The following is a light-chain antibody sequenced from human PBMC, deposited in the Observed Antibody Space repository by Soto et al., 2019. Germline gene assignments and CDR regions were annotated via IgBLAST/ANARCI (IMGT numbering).Light chain of an antibody. J-gene: IGLJ2*01. CDR1: RSDIGAYNF. Sequence: QSALTQPASVSGSHGQSITIFCTGTRSDIGAYNFVSWYQQHPGKAPKLMLYDVNIRPSGVSNRFSGSKSGNTASLTISGLQAEDGADYYCTSWTTSTTMIFGGGTKVTVL. CDR3: TSWTTSTTMI. V-gene: IGLV2-14*03. CDR2: DVN.